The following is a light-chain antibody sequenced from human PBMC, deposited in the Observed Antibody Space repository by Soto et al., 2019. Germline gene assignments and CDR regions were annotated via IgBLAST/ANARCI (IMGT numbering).Light chain of an antibody. Sequence: QSALTQPRSVSGSPGQSVTISCTGTSSDVGGYNYVSWYQQHPGKAPKLMIYDVSKRPSGVPDRFSGSKSGNTASLTISGLQAEDEADYYCCSYAGSPFVFGTATKLTVL. CDR1: SSDVGGYNY. CDR3: CSYAGSPFV. V-gene: IGLV2-11*01. J-gene: IGLJ1*01. CDR2: DVS.